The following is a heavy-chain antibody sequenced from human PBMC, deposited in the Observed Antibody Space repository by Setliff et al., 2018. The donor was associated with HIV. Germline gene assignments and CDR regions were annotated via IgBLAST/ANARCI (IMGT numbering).Heavy chain of an antibody. V-gene: IGHV3-7*03. CDR3: AKLLYPQLWPLDIDH. Sequence: ETLSLSCAASGFTFSSYWMTRVRQAPGKGPEWVANIRQGGSEKYFVDSVRGRFTISRDTSKDTLYLQMNSLRADDTAVYYCAKLLYPQLWPLDIDHWGQGRLVTVSS. CDR2: IRQGGSEK. D-gene: IGHD2-21*01. CDR1: GFTFSSYW. J-gene: IGHJ4*02.